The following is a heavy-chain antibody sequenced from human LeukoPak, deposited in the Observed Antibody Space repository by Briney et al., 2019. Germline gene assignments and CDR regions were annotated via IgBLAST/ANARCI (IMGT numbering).Heavy chain of an antibody. CDR3: VKDTWAVVTAILDY. J-gene: IGHJ4*02. CDR2: IKEDANQI. Sequence: PGGSLRLSCVASGFTFSVSWMSWVRQAPGKGLEWVANIKEDANQIGYIDSVKGRFTISRDNARNSVYLQMDSLRVEDTAVYYCVKDTWAVVTAILDYWGQGTLVTVSS. V-gene: IGHV3-7*01. CDR1: GFTFSVSW. D-gene: IGHD2-21*02.